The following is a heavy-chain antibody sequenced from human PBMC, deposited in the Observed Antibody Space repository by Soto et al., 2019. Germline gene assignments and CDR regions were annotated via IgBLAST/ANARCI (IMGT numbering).Heavy chain of an antibody. CDR2: IFYSGTN. D-gene: IGHD2-21*01. CDR1: GGSISSGGYY. V-gene: IGHV4-31*03. J-gene: IGHJ6*02. Sequence: QVQLQESGPGLVKPSQTLSLTCTVSGGSISSGGYYWSWIRQHPGKGREWIGYIFYSGTNYYNPSLKRRVTILVDTSKDQSSMMRSSVTAADAAAYYCGREPADYCVDYYYYYGMDFWGQGTTVTVSS. CDR3: GREPADYCVDYYYYYGMDF.